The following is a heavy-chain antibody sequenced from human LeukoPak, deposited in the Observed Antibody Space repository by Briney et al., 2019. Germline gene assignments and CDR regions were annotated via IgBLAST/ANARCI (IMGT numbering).Heavy chain of an antibody. CDR1: GGSFSGYY. Sequence: KPSETLSLTCAVYGGSFSGYYWSWIRQPPGKGLEWIGEINHSGSTTSTPSLKSRVPISVATSKNPFSLKLSSVTAADTAVYYCARGRGMGGGDYWGQGTLVTVSS. D-gene: IGHD3-16*01. CDR3: ARGRGMGGGDY. V-gene: IGHV4-34*01. J-gene: IGHJ4*02. CDR2: INHSGST.